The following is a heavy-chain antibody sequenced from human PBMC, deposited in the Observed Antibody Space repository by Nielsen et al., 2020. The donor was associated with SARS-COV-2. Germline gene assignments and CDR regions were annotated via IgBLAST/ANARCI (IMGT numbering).Heavy chain of an antibody. D-gene: IGHD6-13*01. Sequence: WIRQPPGKGLEWVSCISGSSSYIYYADSVKGRFTISRDNSKNTLFLQMNSLRAEDTAVYYCAKESEAGGTGVSDYWGQGTLVTVSS. J-gene: IGHJ4*02. V-gene: IGHV3-21*04. CDR2: ISGSSSYI. CDR3: AKESEAGGTGVSDY.